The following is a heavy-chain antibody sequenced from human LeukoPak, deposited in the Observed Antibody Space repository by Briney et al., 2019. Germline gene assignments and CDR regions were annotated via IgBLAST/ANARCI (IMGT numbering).Heavy chain of an antibody. CDR1: GFTFSSYA. Sequence: GASLRLSCAASGFTFSSYAMSWLRQAPGKGLEWVSAISGSGGSTYYADSVKGRFTISRDNSKNTLYLQMNSLRAEDTAVYYCAKMTYYYDSSGYYPNALDIWGQGTMVTVSS. J-gene: IGHJ3*02. D-gene: IGHD3-22*01. CDR3: AKMTYYYDSSGYYPNALDI. CDR2: ISGSGGST. V-gene: IGHV3-23*01.